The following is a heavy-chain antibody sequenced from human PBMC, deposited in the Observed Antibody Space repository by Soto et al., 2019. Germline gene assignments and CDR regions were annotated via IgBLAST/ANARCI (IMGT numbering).Heavy chain of an antibody. CDR3: ARDYQQDPGGNTVAFDI. Sequence: ASVKVSCKASGYTFNSYDMHWVRQAPGQGLEWMGWINPNSGGTNYAQKFQGWVTMTRDTSISTAYMELSRLRSDDTAVYYCARDYQQDPGGNTVAFDIWGQGTMVTVSS. CDR1: GYTFNSYD. D-gene: IGHD6-13*01. J-gene: IGHJ3*02. CDR2: INPNSGGT. V-gene: IGHV1-2*04.